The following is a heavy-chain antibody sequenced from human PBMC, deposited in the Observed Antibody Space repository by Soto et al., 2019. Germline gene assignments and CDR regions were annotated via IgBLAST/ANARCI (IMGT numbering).Heavy chain of an antibody. Sequence: QVQLQESGPGLVKPSGTLSLTCAVSGGSISSSNWWSWVRQPPGKGLEWIGEIYHSGSTNYNPSLKRRVTISVDKSKNQFSLKLSSVAAADTAVYYFASGPHGITGTWLDYWGQGTLVTVSS. D-gene: IGHD1-20*01. CDR1: GGSISSSNW. V-gene: IGHV4-4*02. J-gene: IGHJ4*02. CDR3: ASGPHGITGTWLDY. CDR2: IYHSGST.